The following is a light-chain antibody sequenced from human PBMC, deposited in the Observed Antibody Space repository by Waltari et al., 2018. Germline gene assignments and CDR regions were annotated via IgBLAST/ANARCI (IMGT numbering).Light chain of an antibody. J-gene: IGKJ2*01. CDR3: QQSSRSPYT. Sequence: IEMTQSPASLAAAVGDRVTITCRASQFISTYVSWYQHKPGKAPKALIYAASNLLSGVPSRFSGRASGTEFTLTISSLQPEDSATYYCQQSSRSPYTFGQGTKLHIK. V-gene: IGKV1-39*01. CDR1: QFISTY. CDR2: AAS.